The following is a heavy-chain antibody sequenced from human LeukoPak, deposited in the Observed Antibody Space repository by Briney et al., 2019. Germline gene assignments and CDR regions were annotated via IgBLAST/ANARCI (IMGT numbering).Heavy chain of an antibody. J-gene: IGHJ4*02. Sequence: QPGGSLRLSCAASGFTFSSYGMHWVRQAPGKGLEWVAVISYDGSNKYYADSVKGRFTISRDNSKNTLYLQMNSLRAEDTAVYYCAKDENCLDYWGQGTLVTVSS. CDR3: AKDENCLDY. D-gene: IGHD1-1*01. V-gene: IGHV3-30*18. CDR2: ISYDGSNK. CDR1: GFTFSSYG.